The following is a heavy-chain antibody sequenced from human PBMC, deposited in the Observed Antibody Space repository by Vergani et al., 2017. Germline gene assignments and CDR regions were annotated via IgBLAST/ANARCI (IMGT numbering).Heavy chain of an antibody. Sequence: EVQLVESGGGLVQPGRSLRLSCSASGFTFSRYALHWVRQAPGKGLEYISAISSNGGSTYYADSVRGRFTISRDNSKNSLYLQMRSLRAEDTAVYYCVKDFSWAFDIWGQGTMVTVSS. CDR2: ISSNGGST. V-gene: IGHV3-64D*06. CDR1: GFTFSRYA. J-gene: IGHJ3*02. CDR3: VKDFSWAFDI.